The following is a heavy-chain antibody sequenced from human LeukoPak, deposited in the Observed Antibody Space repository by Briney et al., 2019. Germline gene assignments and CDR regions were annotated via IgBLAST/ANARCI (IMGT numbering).Heavy chain of an antibody. Sequence: SETLSLTCAVYGGFFSGYYWSWIRQPPGKGLEWIGEINHSGSTNYNPSLKSRVTISVDTSKNQFSLKLSSVTAADTAVYYCARGLGSIGYYYATFDPWGQGTLVTVSS. J-gene: IGHJ5*02. CDR1: GGFFSGYY. V-gene: IGHV4-34*01. CDR3: ARGLGSIGYYYATFDP. CDR2: INHSGST. D-gene: IGHD3-22*01.